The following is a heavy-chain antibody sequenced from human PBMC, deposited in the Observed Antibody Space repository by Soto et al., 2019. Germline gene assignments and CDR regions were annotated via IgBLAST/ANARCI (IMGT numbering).Heavy chain of an antibody. CDR3: AKGRCGGNCNSGQWAFDI. J-gene: IGHJ3*02. CDR1: GFTFSSYW. CDR2: INSDGSST. D-gene: IGHD2-21*02. Sequence: GGSLRLSCAASGFTFSSYWMHWVRQAPGKGLVWVSRINSDGSSTSYADSVKGRFTISRDNSKNTLYLQMNSLRAEDTAVYYCAKGRCGGNCNSGQWAFDIWGQGTMVTVSS. V-gene: IGHV3-74*01.